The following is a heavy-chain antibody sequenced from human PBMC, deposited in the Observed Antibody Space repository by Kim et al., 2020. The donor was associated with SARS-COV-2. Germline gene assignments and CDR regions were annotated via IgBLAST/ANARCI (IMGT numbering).Heavy chain of an antibody. V-gene: IGHV1-2*02. J-gene: IGHJ5*02. Sequence: ASVKVSCKASGYAFTDYFMHWVRQAPVQGLEWMGWINPNTGGTNYAQKFQGRVTMTRDTSISTAYMELSRLTSDDTALYYCARDRGTTSIANWFDPWGQGTLVTVSS. CDR2: INPNTGGT. CDR3: ARDRGTTSIANWFDP. CDR1: GYAFTDYF. D-gene: IGHD2-2*01.